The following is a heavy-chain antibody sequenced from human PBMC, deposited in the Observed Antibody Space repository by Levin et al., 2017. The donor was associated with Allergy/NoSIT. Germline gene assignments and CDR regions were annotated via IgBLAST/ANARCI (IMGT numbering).Heavy chain of an antibody. CDR1: GFTFSSYS. CDR2: ISSSSSTI. J-gene: IGHJ4*02. Sequence: PGGSLRLSCAASGFTFSSYSMNWVRQAPGKGLEWVSYISSSSSTIYYADSVKGRFTISRDNAKNSLYLQMNSLRAEDTAVYYCARESPYSSSWYGWGYYFDYWGQGTLVTVSS. D-gene: IGHD6-13*01. V-gene: IGHV3-48*01. CDR3: ARESPYSSSWYGWGYYFDY.